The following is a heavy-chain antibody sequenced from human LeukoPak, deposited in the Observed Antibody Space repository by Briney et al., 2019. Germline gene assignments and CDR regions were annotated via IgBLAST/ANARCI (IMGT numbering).Heavy chain of an antibody. CDR3: ARQAWLFDY. CDR2: IYYSGST. J-gene: IGHJ4*02. D-gene: IGHD5-24*01. Sequence: SETLSLTCTVSGGSISSSSYYWGWIRQPPGKGREWIGSIYYSGSTYYNPSLKSRVTISVDTSKNQFSLKLSSVTAADTAVYYCARQAWLFDYWGQGTLVTVSS. CDR1: GGSISSSSYY. V-gene: IGHV4-39*01.